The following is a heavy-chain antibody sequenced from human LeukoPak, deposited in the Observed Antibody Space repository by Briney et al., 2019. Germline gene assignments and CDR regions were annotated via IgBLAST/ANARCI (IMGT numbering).Heavy chain of an antibody. CDR1: GFTFSSYA. Sequence: GSLRLSCAASGFTFSSYAMSWVRQAPGKGLEWVSAISGSGGSTYYADSVKGRFTISRDNSKNTLYLQMNSLRAEDTAVYYCAILYYDFWSGYYRNNWFAPWSEGSLVTVSS. CDR3: AILYYDFWSGYYRNNWFAP. V-gene: IGHV3-23*01. J-gene: IGHJ5*01. CDR2: ISGSGGST. D-gene: IGHD3-3*01.